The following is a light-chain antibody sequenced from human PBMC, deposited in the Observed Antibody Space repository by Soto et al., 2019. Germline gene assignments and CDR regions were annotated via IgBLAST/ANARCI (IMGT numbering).Light chain of an antibody. J-gene: IGKJ1*01. V-gene: IGKV3-15*01. CDR2: GAS. CDR1: QSVSGN. CDR3: QQYNNWPPA. Sequence: EIVMAQSPATLSVSPGERATLSCRASQSVSGNLAWYQQKPGQAPRLLIYGASTRANGIPSRFSGSGSGTEFTLTISSLQSEDFAVYYCQQYNNWPPAFGQGTKVEIK.